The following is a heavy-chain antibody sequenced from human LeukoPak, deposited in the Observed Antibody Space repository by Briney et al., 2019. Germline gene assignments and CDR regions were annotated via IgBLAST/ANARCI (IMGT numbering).Heavy chain of an antibody. CDR1: GGSFSGYY. J-gene: IGHJ6*03. V-gene: IGHV4-34*01. CDR2: INHSGST. D-gene: IGHD1-26*01. CDR3: ASLGGVDYYYYYYMDV. Sequence: PSETLSLTCAVYGGSFSGYYWSWIRQPPGKGLEWIGEINHSGSTNYNPSLKSRVTISVDTSKNQFSLKLSSVTAADTAVYYCASLGGVDYYYYYYMDVWGKGTTVTVSS.